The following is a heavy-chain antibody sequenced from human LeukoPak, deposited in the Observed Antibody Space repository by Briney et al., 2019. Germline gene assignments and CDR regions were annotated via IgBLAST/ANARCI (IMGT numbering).Heavy chain of an antibody. D-gene: IGHD3-10*01. CDR1: GGFLSSYY. CDR2: IYYSGST. V-gene: IGHV4-59*01. CDR3: ARRAIDLGFGEPPSD. Sequence: PSETLSLTCTVSGGFLSSYYWSWLRQPPCKGLEGIGYIYYSGSTNYNPSLKSRVTISVDTSKNQFSLKLSSVTAADTAVYYCARRAIDLGFGEPPSDWGQGTLVTVSS. J-gene: IGHJ4*02.